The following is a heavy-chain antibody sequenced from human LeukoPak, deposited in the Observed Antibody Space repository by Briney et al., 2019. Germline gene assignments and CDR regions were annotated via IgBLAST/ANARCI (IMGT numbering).Heavy chain of an antibody. V-gene: IGHV4-30-4*01. Sequence: SQTLSLTCSVSGGSISSGDYYWSWIRQSPGKGLEWIGYTYHSGSTYYNPSLKRRITISVDTSKNQFSLKLSSVTAADTAVYYCARKTRVKYYYDSSGYYYVFDYWGQGTLVTVSS. J-gene: IGHJ4*02. CDR3: ARKTRVKYYYDSSGYYYVFDY. CDR1: GGSISSGDYY. CDR2: TYHSGST. D-gene: IGHD3-22*01.